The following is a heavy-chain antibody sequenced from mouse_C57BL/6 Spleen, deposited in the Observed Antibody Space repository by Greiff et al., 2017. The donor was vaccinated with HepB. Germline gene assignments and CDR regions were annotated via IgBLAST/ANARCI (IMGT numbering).Heavy chain of an antibody. J-gene: IGHJ3*01. CDR1: GYSITSGYD. Sequence: EVQLVESGPGMVKPSQSLSLSCTVSGYSITSGYDWHWIRHFPGNKLEWMGYISYSGSTNYKPSLKSRISITHDTSKNHFFLKLNSVTTEDAATYYCARDNSSGFAYWGQGTLVTVSA. V-gene: IGHV3-1*01. CDR3: ARDNSSGFAY. CDR2: ISYSGST.